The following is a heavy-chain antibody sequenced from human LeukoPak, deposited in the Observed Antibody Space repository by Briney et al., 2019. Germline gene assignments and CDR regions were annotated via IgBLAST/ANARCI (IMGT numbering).Heavy chain of an antibody. V-gene: IGHV3-21*01. CDR1: GFTFSSYS. D-gene: IGHD6-13*01. Sequence: GGSLRLSCAASGFTFSSYSMNWVRQAPGKGLEWVSSISSSSSYIYYADSVKGRFTVSRDNSKNTLYLQMNSLRAEDTAVYYCASHWAQQLVSDYWGRGTLVTVSS. CDR2: ISSSSSYI. J-gene: IGHJ4*02. CDR3: ASHWAQQLVSDY.